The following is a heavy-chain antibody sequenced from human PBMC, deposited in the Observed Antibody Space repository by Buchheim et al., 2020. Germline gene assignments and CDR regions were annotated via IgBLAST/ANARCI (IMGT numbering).Heavy chain of an antibody. CDR2: INYSGTV. CDR3: ARQGQRLAMSYFDY. J-gene: IGHJ4*02. D-gene: IGHD6-25*01. CDR1: GGSIRNYY. V-gene: IGHV4-59*01. Sequence: QVQLQESGPGLVKPSETLSLTCTVSGGSIRNYYWSWIRQPPGKGLEWIGNINYSGTVNYNASLKPRVTISVDTSKNQFSLRVTSVTAADTAVYYCARQGQRLAMSYFDYWGQGTL.